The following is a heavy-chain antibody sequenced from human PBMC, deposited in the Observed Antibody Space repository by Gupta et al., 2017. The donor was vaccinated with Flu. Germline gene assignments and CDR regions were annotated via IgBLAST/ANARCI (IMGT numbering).Heavy chain of an antibody. V-gene: IGHV3-49*04. Sequence: EEYLVESGGGLAQPGRSLRLSCTTSGFPFGGSAFRWVRQAPGKGLEWVGSSRNKKYGGTTEYAASVKGRFTIARDDSKSVAFLQMSSLNTEDTATYYCAMTYNDFWRGDPTYKHFDSWGQGTLVTVSS. CDR2: SRNKKYGGTT. CDR1: GFPFGGSA. CDR3: AMTYNDFWRGDPTYKHFDS. J-gene: IGHJ4*02. D-gene: IGHD3-3*01.